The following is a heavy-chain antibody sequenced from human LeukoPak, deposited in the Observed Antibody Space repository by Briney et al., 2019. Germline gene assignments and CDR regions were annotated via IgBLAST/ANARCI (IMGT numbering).Heavy chain of an antibody. CDR1: GDSITSGGYY. CDR2: ISYRGIT. Sequence: SETLSLTCTVSGDSITSGGYYWTWIRQHPEKGLEWIGYISYRGITYYNPSLKSRVTMSIDTSKSQFSLNLRSMTAADTAVYYCARAGGGNSGRTPVSRGNWFDPWGQGTLVTVSS. D-gene: IGHD4-23*01. CDR3: ARAGGGNSGRTPVSRGNWFDP. J-gene: IGHJ5*02. V-gene: IGHV4-31*03.